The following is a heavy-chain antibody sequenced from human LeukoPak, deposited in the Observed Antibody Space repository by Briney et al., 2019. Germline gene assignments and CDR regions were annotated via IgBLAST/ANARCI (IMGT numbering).Heavy chain of an antibody. J-gene: IGHJ5*02. D-gene: IGHD2/OR15-2a*01. CDR2: FYSSGST. V-gene: IGHV4-4*07. CDR1: GGSITTYS. Sequence: KPSETLSLTCTVFGGSITTYSRSWIRQPAGRGLEWIGRFYSSGSTDYNPSLKSRVTMSVDTSKNQVSLKLSSVTAADTAIHYCARDFSSKNWFDTWGQGTLVTVSS. CDR3: ARDFSSKNWFDT.